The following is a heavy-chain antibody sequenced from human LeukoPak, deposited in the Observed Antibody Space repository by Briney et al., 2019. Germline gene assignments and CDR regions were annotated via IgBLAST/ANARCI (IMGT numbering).Heavy chain of an antibody. D-gene: IGHD2-8*01. CDR3: ARDHRTKYYFDY. CDR1: GGSFSGYY. V-gene: IGHV4-34*01. Sequence: SETLSLTCAVYGGSFSGYYWSWIRQPPGKGLEWIGEINHSGSTNYNPSLKSRVTISVDTSKNQFSLKLSSVTAADTAVYYCARDHRTKYYFDYWGQGTLVTVSS. J-gene: IGHJ4*02. CDR2: INHSGST.